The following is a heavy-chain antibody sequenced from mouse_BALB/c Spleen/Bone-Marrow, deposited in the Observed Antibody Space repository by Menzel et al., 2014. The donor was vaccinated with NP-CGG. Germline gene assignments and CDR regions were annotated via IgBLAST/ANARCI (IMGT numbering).Heavy chain of an antibody. CDR3: VRHGDYYGSRLFAY. J-gene: IGHJ3*01. CDR1: EYEFPSHD. D-gene: IGHD1-1*01. Sequence: DVHLVESGGGLVQPGESLKLSCESNEYEFPSHDMSWVRKTPEKRLELVAAINSDGGSTYYPDTMERRFIISRDNSKKALYLQMSSLRSEDTAFYYCVRHGDYYGSRLFAYWGQGTLVTVSA. V-gene: IGHV5-2*01. CDR2: INSDGGST.